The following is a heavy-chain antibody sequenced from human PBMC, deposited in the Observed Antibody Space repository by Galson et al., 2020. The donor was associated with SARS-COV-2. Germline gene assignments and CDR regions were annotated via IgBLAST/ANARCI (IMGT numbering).Heavy chain of an antibody. D-gene: IGHD3-9*01. Sequence: SETLSLTCTVSGGSISSSSYYWGWIRQPPGKGLEWIGSIYYSGSTYYNPSLKSRVTISVDTSTNQFSLKLSSVTAADTAVYDCAGPVIFTGYDEDACDVWGVWTMVSVSS. V-gene: IGHV4-39*01. CDR3: AGPVIFTGYDEDACDV. J-gene: IGHJ3*01. CDR1: GGSISSSSYY. CDR2: IYYSGST.